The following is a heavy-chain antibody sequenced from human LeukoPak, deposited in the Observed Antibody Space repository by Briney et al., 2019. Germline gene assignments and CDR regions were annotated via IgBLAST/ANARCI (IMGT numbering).Heavy chain of an antibody. CDR2: INWKGGST. Sequence: PGGSLRLSCAASGFIFDDYGMSWVRQAPGRGLEWVSGINWKGGSTGYADSVKGRLTISRENAKNSLYVQMNSLRAEDTALYYCARGGYSGSYFAYWGQGTLVTVSS. J-gene: IGHJ4*02. CDR1: GFIFDDYG. CDR3: ARGGYSGSYFAY. D-gene: IGHD1-26*01. V-gene: IGHV3-20*04.